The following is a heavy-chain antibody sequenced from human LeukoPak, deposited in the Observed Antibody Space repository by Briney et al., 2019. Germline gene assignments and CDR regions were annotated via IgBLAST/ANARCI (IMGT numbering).Heavy chain of an antibody. D-gene: IGHD2-2*02. Sequence: PSETLSLTCTVSGGSISSGGYYWSWIRQHPGKGLEWIGYIYYSGSTYYNPSLKSRVTISVDRSKNQFSLKLSSVTAADTAVYYCARGEANVVVVPGAIIRGPFDYWGQGTLVTVSS. V-gene: IGHV4-31*03. J-gene: IGHJ4*02. CDR2: IYYSGST. CDR1: GGSISSGGYY. CDR3: ARGEANVVVVPGAIIRGPFDY.